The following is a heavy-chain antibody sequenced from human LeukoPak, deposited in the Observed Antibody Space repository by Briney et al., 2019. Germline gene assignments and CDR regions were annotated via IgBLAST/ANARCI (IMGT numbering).Heavy chain of an antibody. J-gene: IGHJ4*02. D-gene: IGHD3-22*01. CDR2: VSGSGGST. Sequence: GGSLRLSCAASEXTFSSFAMSWVRQAPGKGLEWVSRVSGSGGSTYYADSVKGRFSISRDNSKNTLYLQMNNLRAEDTAVYYCARDGSGYGSFDYWGRGTLVTVSS. CDR3: ARDGSGYGSFDY. CDR1: EXTFSSFA. V-gene: IGHV3-23*01.